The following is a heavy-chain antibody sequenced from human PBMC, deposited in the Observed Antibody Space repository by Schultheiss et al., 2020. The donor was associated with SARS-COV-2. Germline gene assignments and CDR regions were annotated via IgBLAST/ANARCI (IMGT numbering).Heavy chain of an antibody. Sequence: SQTLSLTCTVSGGSISTNYYYWSWIRQPPGKGLEWIGYIYYSGSTNYNPSLKSRVTISVDTSKNQFSLKLSSVTAADTAVYYCASGGSNEPPGYWGQGTLVTVSS. V-gene: IGHV4-61*05. CDR2: IYYSGST. J-gene: IGHJ4*02. D-gene: IGHD3-16*01. CDR3: ASGGSNEPPGY. CDR1: GGSISTNYYY.